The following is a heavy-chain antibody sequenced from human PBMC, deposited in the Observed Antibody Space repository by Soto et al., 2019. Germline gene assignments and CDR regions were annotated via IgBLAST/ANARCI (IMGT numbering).Heavy chain of an antibody. V-gene: IGHV3-30*18. CDR2: VSHDGRNT. J-gene: IGHJ4*02. Sequence: VQLVESGGGVVQPGRSLRLSCAASGFTFSDYAMHWVRQAPGKGLEWVAVVSHDGRNTHYADSVKGRFTISRDSSQNKVSLEMPSLRAEDTAVYYCSKGGRQLLVTSDFNSWGQGALVTVSS. CDR1: GFTFSDYA. D-gene: IGHD6-19*01. CDR3: SKGGRQLLVTSDFNS.